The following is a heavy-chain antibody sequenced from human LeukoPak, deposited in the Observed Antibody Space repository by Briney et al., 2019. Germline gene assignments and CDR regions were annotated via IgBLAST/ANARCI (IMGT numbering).Heavy chain of an antibody. Sequence: SETLSLTCAVSGGSFSGYYWSWIRQPPGKGLEWIGEINHSGGTNYNPSLKSRVTISVDTSKNQFSLKLSSVTAADTAVYYCAGHTTGYNEWMGGYYYYMDVWGKGTTVTVSS. CDR3: AGHTTGYNEWMGGYYYYMDV. D-gene: IGHD5-24*01. CDR2: INHSGGT. J-gene: IGHJ6*03. CDR1: GGSFSGYY. V-gene: IGHV4-34*01.